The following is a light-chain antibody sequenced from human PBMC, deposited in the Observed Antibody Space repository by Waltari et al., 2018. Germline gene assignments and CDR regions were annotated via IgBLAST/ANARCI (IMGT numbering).Light chain of an antibody. J-gene: IGLJ3*02. CDR2: DVT. Sequence: QSALTQPRSVSGSPGQSVTISCTGTSSDVGTYNYVSWYQQRPGKAPKFMIYDVTKRPSGVPDRFSGSKSGNTASLTISGLQADDEADYYCCSYAGSYTWVFGGGTKLTVL. CDR1: SSDVGTYNY. V-gene: IGLV2-11*01. CDR3: CSYAGSYTWV.